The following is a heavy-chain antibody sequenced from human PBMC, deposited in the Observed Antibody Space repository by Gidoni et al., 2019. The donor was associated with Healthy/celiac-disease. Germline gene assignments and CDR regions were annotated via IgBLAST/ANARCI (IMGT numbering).Heavy chain of an antibody. CDR3: ARKHPLQKDWYFDL. Sequence: QVQLVESGGGVVQPGRSLRLSCAASGFTFSSYAMHWVRQAPGKGLEWVAVISYDGSNKYYADSVKGRFTISRDNSKNTLYLQMNSLRAEDTAVYYCARKHPLQKDWYFDLWGRGTLVTVSS. CDR2: ISYDGSNK. V-gene: IGHV3-30-3*01. D-gene: IGHD4-4*01. CDR1: GFTFSSYA. J-gene: IGHJ2*01.